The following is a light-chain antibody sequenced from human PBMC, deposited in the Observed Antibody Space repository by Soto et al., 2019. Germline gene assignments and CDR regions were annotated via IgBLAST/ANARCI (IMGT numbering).Light chain of an antibody. Sequence: SVLTQPPSVTGAPGQRVTISCPGSSSNIGAGYDVHWYQQLPGTAPKLLIYGNSNRPSGVPDRFSGSKSGTSASLAITGLQAEDEADYYCQSYDSSLSGSGVFGTGTKVTVL. CDR2: GNS. V-gene: IGLV1-40*01. CDR1: SSNIGAGYD. J-gene: IGLJ1*01. CDR3: QSYDSSLSGSGV.